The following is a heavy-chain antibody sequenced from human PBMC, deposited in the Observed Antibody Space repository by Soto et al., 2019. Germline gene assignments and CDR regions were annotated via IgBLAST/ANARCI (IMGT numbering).Heavy chain of an antibody. CDR1: GFTFSDYY. D-gene: IGHD2-2*01. CDR2: ISSSGSTI. J-gene: IGHJ6*03. V-gene: IGHV3-11*01. Sequence: PGGSLRLSCAASGFTFSDYYMSWIRQAPGKGLEWVSYISSSGSTIYYADSVKGRFTISRDNAKNSLYLQMNSLRAEDTAVYYCARDAPTYCSSTSCRFGGPYYYYYYMDVWGKGTKVTVSS. CDR3: ARDAPTYCSSTSCRFGGPYYYYYYMDV.